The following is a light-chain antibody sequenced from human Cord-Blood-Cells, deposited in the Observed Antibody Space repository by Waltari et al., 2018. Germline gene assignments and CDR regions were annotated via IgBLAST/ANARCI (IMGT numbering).Light chain of an antibody. CDR2: EAI. CDR1: SSDVGSYHL. Sequence: QSALTQPASVSGSPGQSITIPCTGTSSDVGSYHLVSWYQQHPGKAPKLMISEAITRPSGVSNRFSGSKSGNTASLTISGLQAEDEADYYCCSYAGSSTFVFGTGTKVTVL. V-gene: IGLV2-23*01. CDR3: CSYAGSSTFV. J-gene: IGLJ1*01.